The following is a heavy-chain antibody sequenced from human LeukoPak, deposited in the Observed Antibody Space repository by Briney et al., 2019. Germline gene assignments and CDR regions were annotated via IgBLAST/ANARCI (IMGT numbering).Heavy chain of an antibody. CDR3: AREHYGNQFGY. V-gene: IGHV3-30*04. J-gene: IGHJ4*02. CDR1: GFTFSSYA. CDR2: ISYDGSNK. D-gene: IGHD4-17*01. Sequence: GGSLRLSCAASGFTFSSYAMHWVRQAPGKGLEWVAVISYDGSNKYYADSVKGRFTISRDNSKNTLYLQMNSLRAEDTAVYYCAREHYGNQFGYWGQGTLVTVSS.